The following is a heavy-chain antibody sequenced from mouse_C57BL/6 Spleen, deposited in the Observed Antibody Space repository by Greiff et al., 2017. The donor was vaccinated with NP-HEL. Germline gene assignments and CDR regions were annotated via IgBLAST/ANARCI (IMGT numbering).Heavy chain of an antibody. CDR2: IWRGGST. CDR3: AKNWGSGSSMDY. J-gene: IGHJ4*01. Sequence: VKLVESGPGLVQPSQSLSITCTVSGFSLTSYGVHWVRQSPGKGLEWLGVIWRGGSTDYNAAFMSRLSITKDNSKSQVFFKMNSLQADDTAIYYCAKNWGSGSSMDYWGQGTSVTVSS. V-gene: IGHV2-5*01. D-gene: IGHD3-2*02. CDR1: GFSLTSYG.